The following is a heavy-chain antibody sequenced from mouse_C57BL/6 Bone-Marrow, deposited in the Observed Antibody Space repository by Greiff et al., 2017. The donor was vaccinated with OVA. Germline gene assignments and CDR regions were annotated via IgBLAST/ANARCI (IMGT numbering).Heavy chain of an antibody. J-gene: IGHJ1*03. Sequence: EVKLVESGGGLVKPGGSLKLSCAASGFTFSSYAMSWVRQTPEKRLEWVATISDGGSYTYYPDNVKGRFTISRDNAKNNLYLQMSHLKSEDTAMYYCAREEDSNYGIWYVDVWGTGTTVTVSS. CDR1: GFTFSSYA. V-gene: IGHV5-4*01. D-gene: IGHD2-5*01. CDR2: ISDGGSYT. CDR3: AREEDSNYGIWYVDV.